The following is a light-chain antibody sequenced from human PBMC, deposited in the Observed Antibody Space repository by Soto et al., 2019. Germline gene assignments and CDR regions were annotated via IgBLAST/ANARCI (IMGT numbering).Light chain of an antibody. CDR2: RNN. CDR3: AAWDESLSGDWV. J-gene: IGLJ3*02. V-gene: IGLV1-47*01. CDR1: SSNIGSNY. Sequence: QSVLTQPPSASGTPGQRVTISCSGSSSNIGSNYVYWYQQLPGTAPKLLIYRNNQRPSGVPDRFSGSKSGTSASLAISGLRSEDEADYYCAAWDESLSGDWVFGGGTKLTVL.